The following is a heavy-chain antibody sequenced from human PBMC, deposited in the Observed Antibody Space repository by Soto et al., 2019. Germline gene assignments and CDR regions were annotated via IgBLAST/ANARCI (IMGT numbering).Heavy chain of an antibody. CDR1: GFTFSSYA. V-gene: IGHV3-30-3*01. CDR2: ISYDGSNK. Sequence: GGSLRLSCAASGFTFSSYAMHWVRQAPGKGLEWVAVISYDGSNKYYADSVKGRFTISRDNSKNTLYLQMNSLRAEDTAVYYCARGPAPPVGATDPYYYYGMDVWGQGTTVTVSS. D-gene: IGHD1-26*01. CDR3: ARGPAPPVGATDPYYYYGMDV. J-gene: IGHJ6*02.